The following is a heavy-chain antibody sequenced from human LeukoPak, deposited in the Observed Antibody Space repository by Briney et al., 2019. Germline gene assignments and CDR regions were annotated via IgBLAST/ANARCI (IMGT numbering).Heavy chain of an antibody. V-gene: IGHV4-38-2*02. CDR1: GYSISSGYY. J-gene: IGHJ4*02. Sequence: SETLSLTCTVSGYSISSGYYWGWIRQPPGKGLEWIASSYHSGITNFNPSLKSRVIISLDTSKNQFSLKLSSVTAADTAVYFCVRMGQQLGISYFDYWGQGTLVTVSP. CDR2: SYHSGIT. CDR3: VRMGQQLGISYFDY. D-gene: IGHD6-13*01.